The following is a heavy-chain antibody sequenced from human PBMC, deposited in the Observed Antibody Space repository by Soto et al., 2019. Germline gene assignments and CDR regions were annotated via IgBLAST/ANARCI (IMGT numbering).Heavy chain of an antibody. V-gene: IGHV3-23*01. CDR1: GFTFSSYA. CDR2: ISGSGGST. Sequence: EVQLLESGGGLVQPGGSLRLSCAASGFTFSSYAMSWVRQAPGKGLEWVSAISGSGGSTYYADSVKGLFTISRDNSKNTLYLQMNSLRAEDTAVYYCAKDVYGSGSYYNDPSLYYFDYWGQGTLVTVSS. J-gene: IGHJ4*02. CDR3: AKDVYGSGSYYNDPSLYYFDY. D-gene: IGHD3-10*01.